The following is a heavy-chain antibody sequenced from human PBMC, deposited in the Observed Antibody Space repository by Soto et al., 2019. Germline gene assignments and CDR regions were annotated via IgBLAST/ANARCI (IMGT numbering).Heavy chain of an antibody. V-gene: IGHV3-33*08. CDR3: SRLGRGFGYYYDSSGYDAFDI. J-gene: IGHJ3*02. Sequence: SGGSLRLSCAASGFTSSSYAMHWVRQAPGKGLEWVAVIWYDGSNKYYADSVKGRFTISRDNSKNTLYLQMNSLRAEDTAVYYCSRLGRGFGYYYDSSGYDAFDIWGQGTMVTVS. D-gene: IGHD3-22*01. CDR1: GFTSSSYA. CDR2: IWYDGSNK.